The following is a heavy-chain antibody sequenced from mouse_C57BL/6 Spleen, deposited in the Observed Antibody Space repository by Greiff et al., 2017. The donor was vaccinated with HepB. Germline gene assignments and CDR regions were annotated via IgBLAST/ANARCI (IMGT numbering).Heavy chain of an antibody. J-gene: IGHJ1*03. Sequence: QVQLKQSGAELVKPGASVKMSCKASGYTFTSYWITWVKQRPGQGLEWIGDIYPGSGSTNYNEKFKSKATLTVDTSSSTAYMQLSSLTSEDSAVYYCARTPYSQWYFDVWGTGTTVTVSS. CDR2: IYPGSGST. V-gene: IGHV1-55*01. CDR3: ARTPYSQWYFDV. D-gene: IGHD6-5*01. CDR1: GYTFTSYW.